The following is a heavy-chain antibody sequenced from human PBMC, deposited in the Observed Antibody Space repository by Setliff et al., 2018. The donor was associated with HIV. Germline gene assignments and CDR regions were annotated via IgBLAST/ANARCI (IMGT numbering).Heavy chain of an antibody. CDR3: ARGSGGYCSGGSCYFGFGLAL. V-gene: IGHV1-69*13. CDR2: IIPIFNTA. CDR1: GGTFSSYS. Sequence: SVKVSCKASGGTFSSYSITWVRQAPGQGLEWMGGIIPIFNTANYAQKFQGRVTITADESTSTAYMELSSLGSEDTAVYYCARGSGGYCSGGSCYFGFGLALWGQGTTVTVPS. J-gene: IGHJ6*02. D-gene: IGHD2-15*01.